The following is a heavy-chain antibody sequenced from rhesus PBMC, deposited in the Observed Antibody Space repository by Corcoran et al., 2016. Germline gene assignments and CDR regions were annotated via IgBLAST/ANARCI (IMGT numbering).Heavy chain of an antibody. V-gene: IGHV4-173*01. CDR3: TLSFGTGWSPR. Sequence: QMQLQESGPGLVKPSETLSLTCAVSGGSISSNFWTWIRQPPGKGREGIGRVSGSAGSPDYNPSLKSPVTLSTDTSKNQFSLKLSSVTAADTAVYYCTLSFGTGWSPRWGQGVLVTVSS. D-gene: IGHD6S26*01. CDR2: VSGSAGSP. J-gene: IGHJ4*01. CDR1: GGSISSNF.